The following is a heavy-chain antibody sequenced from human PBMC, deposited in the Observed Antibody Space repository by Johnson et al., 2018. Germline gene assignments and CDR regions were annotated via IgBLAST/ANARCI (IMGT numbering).Heavy chain of an antibody. V-gene: IGHV3-43*01. Sequence: VQLVQSGGGLVQPGGSLRLSCAASGFTFDDYTMHWVRQAQGKGLEWVSLISWDGGSTYYADSVKGRFTISRDNSNNSLHVQMNSLRTEDTALYYCAKGGWSYVVFAAFDIWGQGTMVTVAS. J-gene: IGHJ3*02. CDR2: ISWDGGST. D-gene: IGHD3-16*01. CDR3: AKGGWSYVVFAAFDI. CDR1: GFTFDDYT.